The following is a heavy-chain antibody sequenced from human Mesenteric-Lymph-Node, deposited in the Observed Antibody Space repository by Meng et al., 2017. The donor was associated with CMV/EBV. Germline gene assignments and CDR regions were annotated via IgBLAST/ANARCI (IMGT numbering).Heavy chain of an antibody. V-gene: IGHV3-64*02. D-gene: IGHD2/OR15-2a*01. J-gene: IGHJ5*02. CDR1: GFPFSSYA. CDR2: ISNNGETT. Sequence: GGSLRLSCAASGFPFSSYAMHWVRQAPGKGLEYISAISNNGETTYYADSVKGRFTISRDNSKNTLDLQMGSLRVEDMGVYYCARDGPQYSPTSGWFHPWGQGTLVTVSS. CDR3: ARDGPQYSPTSGWFHP.